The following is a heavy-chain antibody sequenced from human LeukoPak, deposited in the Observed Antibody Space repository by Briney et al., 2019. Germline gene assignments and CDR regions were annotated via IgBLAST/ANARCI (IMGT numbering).Heavy chain of an antibody. J-gene: IGHJ4*02. V-gene: IGHV6-1*01. CDR1: GDSVSSNSAA. Sequence: SQTLSLTCAISGDSVSSNSAAWNWIRQSPSRGLEWLGRTYYRSKWYNDYAVSVKSRITINPDTSKNQFSLQLNSVTPEDTAVYYCARDRYKSSGWYEYYFDYWGQGTLVTVSS. CDR3: ARDRYKSSGWYEYYFDY. D-gene: IGHD6-19*01. CDR2: TYYRSKWYN.